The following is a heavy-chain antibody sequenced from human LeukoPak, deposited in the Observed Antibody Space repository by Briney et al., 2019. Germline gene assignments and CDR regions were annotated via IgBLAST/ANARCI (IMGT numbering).Heavy chain of an antibody. Sequence: GGSLRLSCAASGFTFDDYAMHWVRQAPGKGLEWVSGISWNSGSIGYADSVKGRFTISRDNAKNTLYLQMNSLRAEDTALYYCAKGVTAADTGLDYWGQGTLVTVSS. J-gene: IGHJ4*02. CDR3: AKGVTAADTGLDY. CDR1: GFTFDDYA. V-gene: IGHV3-9*01. D-gene: IGHD6-13*01. CDR2: ISWNSGSI.